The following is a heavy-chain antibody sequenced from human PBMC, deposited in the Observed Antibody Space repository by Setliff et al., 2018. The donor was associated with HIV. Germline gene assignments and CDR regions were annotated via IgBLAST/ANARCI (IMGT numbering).Heavy chain of an antibody. CDR2: IKTKSDSGTT. J-gene: IGHJ4*02. CDR1: GFSITNAW. D-gene: IGHD2-2*01. Sequence: GESLKISCVASGFSITNAWMSWVRQAPGKELEWLGRIKTKSDSGTTDYAAPLKGRIIISRDDSRNTLFLQMNSLKTEDTALYSCMTDIRVQHMTRGISSFWGQGTLVTVSS. CDR3: MTDIRVQHMTRGISSF. V-gene: IGHV3-15*01.